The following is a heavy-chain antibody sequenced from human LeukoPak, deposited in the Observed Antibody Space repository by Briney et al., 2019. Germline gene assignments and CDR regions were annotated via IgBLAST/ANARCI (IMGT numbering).Heavy chain of an antibody. CDR1: GYSINSGYS. Sequence: KPSETLSLTCAVPGYSINSGYSWAWIRQPPGKGLEWIGGIDHSGNTHYNPSLKNRVTISVDTTKNEFSLKLSSVTATATAVYYCARVPHAVEGSMKAVFIHYFDYWGQGSLVTVSS. J-gene: IGHJ4*02. CDR3: ARVPHAVEGSMKAVFIHYFDY. CDR2: IDHSGNT. D-gene: IGHD3-22*01. V-gene: IGHV4-38-2*01.